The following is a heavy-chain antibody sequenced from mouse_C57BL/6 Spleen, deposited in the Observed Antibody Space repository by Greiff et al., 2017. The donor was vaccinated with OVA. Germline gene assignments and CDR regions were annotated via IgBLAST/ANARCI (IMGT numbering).Heavy chain of an antibody. D-gene: IGHD2-3*01. V-gene: IGHV1-82*01. CDR1: GYAFSSSW. Sequence: QVQLQQSGPELVKPGASVKISCKASGYAFSSSWMNWVKQRPGKGLEWIGRIYPGDGDTNYNGKFKGKATLTADKSSSTAYMQLSSLPSEDSAVYVCARSEGNGYYVGYFDVWGTGTTVTVSS. J-gene: IGHJ1*03. CDR3: ARSEGNGYYVGYFDV. CDR2: IYPGDGDT.